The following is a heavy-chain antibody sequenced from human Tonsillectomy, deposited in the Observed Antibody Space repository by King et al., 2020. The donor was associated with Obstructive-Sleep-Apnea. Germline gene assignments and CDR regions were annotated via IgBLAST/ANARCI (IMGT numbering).Heavy chain of an antibody. CDR2: IYHSGST. CDR3: VRSYVFWSGNWFDP. Sequence: QLQESGPGLVKASETLSLTCTVSGSSISSGYYWGWIRQPPGKGLEWIGSIYHSGSTYYNPSLKSRVTISVDTSKNQFSLKLSSVTAADTAVYYCVRSYVFWSGNWFDPWGQGTLVTVSS. D-gene: IGHD3-3*01. CDR1: GSSISSGYY. J-gene: IGHJ5*02. V-gene: IGHV4-38-2*02.